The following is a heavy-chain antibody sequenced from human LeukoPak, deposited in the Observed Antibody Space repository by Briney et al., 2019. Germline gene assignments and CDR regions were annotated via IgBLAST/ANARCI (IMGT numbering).Heavy chain of an antibody. V-gene: IGHV3-30-3*01. CDR1: GFTLSSYN. CDR2: MSYDGSNK. Sequence: GGSLRLSCAASGFTLSSYNVHWVRQAPGKGLEWMAVMSYDGSNKYYADSVKGRFTVSRDNSKNTLFLQMNSLKAEDTAVYYCARGGGSTYYLYYYGMDVWGQGTTVTVSS. J-gene: IGHJ6*02. CDR3: ARGGGSTYYLYYYGMDV. D-gene: IGHD2-15*01.